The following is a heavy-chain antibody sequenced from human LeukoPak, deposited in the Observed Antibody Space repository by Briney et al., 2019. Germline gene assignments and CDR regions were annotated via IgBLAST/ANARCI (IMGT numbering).Heavy chain of an antibody. CDR1: GFTFSSYS. V-gene: IGHV3-48*01. CDR3: ARSLRNAFDI. Sequence: GGSLRLSCAASGFTFSSYSMNWVRQAPGKGLGWVSYIRSSSSTIYYADSVKARFTISTDTANNSLYLQMNSLRAEDTAVYYCARSLRNAFDIWGQGTMVSVSS. CDR2: IRSSSSTI. D-gene: IGHD3-3*01. J-gene: IGHJ3*02.